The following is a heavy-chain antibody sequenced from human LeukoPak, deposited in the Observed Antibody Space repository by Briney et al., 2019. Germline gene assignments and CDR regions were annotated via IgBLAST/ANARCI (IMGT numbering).Heavy chain of an antibody. Sequence: ASVKVSCKASGYTFTSYGISWVRQAPGQGLEWMGWISAYNGNTNYAQKLQGRVTMTTDTSTSTAYMELRSLRSDDTAVYYCARTRIAAARRNWFDPWGQGTLVTVSS. CDR2: ISAYNGNT. CDR1: GYTFTSYG. D-gene: IGHD6-13*01. J-gene: IGHJ5*02. V-gene: IGHV1-18*04. CDR3: ARTRIAAARRNWFDP.